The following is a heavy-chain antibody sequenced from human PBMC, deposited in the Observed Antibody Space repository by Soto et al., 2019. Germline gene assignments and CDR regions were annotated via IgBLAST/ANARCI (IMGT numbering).Heavy chain of an antibody. Sequence: QVQLVQSGGEVKKPGASVKVSCKASGYTFTSYGISWVRQAPGQGLEWMGWISAYNGNTNYAQRLQGRVTMTTDTSTSTAYMELRSLRSDDTAVYYCARSRPSGWNYVPEVWGDYWGQGTLVTVSS. V-gene: IGHV1-18*01. CDR1: GYTFTSYG. CDR2: ISAYNGNT. J-gene: IGHJ4*02. D-gene: IGHD1-7*01. CDR3: ARSRPSGWNYVPEVWGDY.